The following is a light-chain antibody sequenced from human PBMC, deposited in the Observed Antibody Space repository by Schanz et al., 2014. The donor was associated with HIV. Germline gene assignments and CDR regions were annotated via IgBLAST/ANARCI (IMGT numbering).Light chain of an antibody. CDR3: QQSHSAPWT. CDR1: QSISNW. CDR2: KAS. J-gene: IGKJ1*01. V-gene: IGKV1-5*03. Sequence: IRITQSPSSLSASTGDRVTITCRASQSISNWLAWYQQKPGKAPKLLIYKASSLESGVPSRFSGSGSGTDFTLTISSLQPEDFATYYCQQSHSAPWTFGQGTKVEIK.